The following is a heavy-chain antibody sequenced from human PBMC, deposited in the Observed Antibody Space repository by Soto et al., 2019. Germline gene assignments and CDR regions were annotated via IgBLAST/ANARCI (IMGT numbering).Heavy chain of an antibody. Sequence: GGSLRLSCAASGLTFRSYAMNWVRQAPGKGLEWVSAISGSGGSTYYADSVKGRFTISRDNSKNTLYLQMNSLRAEDTAVYYCAKSSFTNLITDPWGQGTLDTVSS. CDR2: ISGSGGST. J-gene: IGHJ5*02. CDR1: GLTFRSYA. D-gene: IGHD2-2*01. V-gene: IGHV3-23*01. CDR3: AKSSFTNLITDP.